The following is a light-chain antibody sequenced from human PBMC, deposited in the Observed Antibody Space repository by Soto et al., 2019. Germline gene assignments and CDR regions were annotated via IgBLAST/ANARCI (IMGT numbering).Light chain of an antibody. CDR1: QSISNY. CDR3: QQSYTTPSVT. V-gene: IGKV1-39*01. J-gene: IGKJ4*01. CDR2: AAS. Sequence: DIQMTQSPSSLSASVGDRVTITCRASQSISNYLNWYQLKPGRAPQVLIYAASTLQSGVPSRFSGSGSGTDFSLTISSLQPEDVATYFCQQSYTTPSVTFGGGTKVEIK.